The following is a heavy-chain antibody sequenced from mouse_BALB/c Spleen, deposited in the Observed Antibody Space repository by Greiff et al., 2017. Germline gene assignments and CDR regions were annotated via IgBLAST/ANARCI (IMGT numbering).Heavy chain of an antibody. CDR3: ARWIYYGNYVDY. V-gene: IGHV5-6-5*01. D-gene: IGHD2-1*01. J-gene: IGHJ2*01. CDR1: GFTFSSYA. CDR2: ISSGGST. Sequence: EVKVVESGGGLVKPGGSLKLSCAASGFTFSSYAMSWVRQTPEKRLEWVASISSGGSTYYPDSVKGRFTISRDNARNILYLQMSSLRSEDTAMYYCARWIYYGNYVDYWGQGTTLTVSS.